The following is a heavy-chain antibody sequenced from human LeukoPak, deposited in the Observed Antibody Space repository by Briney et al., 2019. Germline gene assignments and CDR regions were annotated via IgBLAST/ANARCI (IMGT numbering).Heavy chain of an antibody. CDR3: ARALYSSGHLDY. CDR2: IYYRGST. J-gene: IGHJ4*02. V-gene: IGHV4-59*01. D-gene: IGHD6-19*01. Sequence: PSETLSLTCTVSGGSISSYYWSWIRQPPGKGLDGIGYIYYRGSTNYNPSLKSRVTISVVTSKNQFSLKLSSVTAADTAVYYCARALYSSGHLDYWGQGTLVTVSS. CDR1: GGSISSYY.